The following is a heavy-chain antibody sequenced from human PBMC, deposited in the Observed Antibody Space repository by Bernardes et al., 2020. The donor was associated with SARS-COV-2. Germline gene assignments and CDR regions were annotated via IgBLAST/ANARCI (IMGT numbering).Heavy chain of an antibody. J-gene: IGHJ5*01. CDR2: ISGGAEQT. Sequence: GGSLRLSCVVSGPTSGSRAMSWPRQAPGSGLEWVSSISGGAEQTYYADSVKGRFTIPRDNSKNTLYLQMDSLATEDTAIYSCAKDAYHVYYGSAGYFDFWGRGTPVTVSS. D-gene: IGHD3-22*01. CDR3: AKDAYHVYYGSAGYFDF. CDR1: GPTSGSRA. V-gene: IGHV3-23*01.